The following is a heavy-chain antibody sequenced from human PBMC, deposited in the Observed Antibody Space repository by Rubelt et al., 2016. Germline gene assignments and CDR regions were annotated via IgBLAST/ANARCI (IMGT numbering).Heavy chain of an antibody. D-gene: IGHD3-10*01. V-gene: IGHV1-69*01. J-gene: IGHJ4*02. CDR1: GGTFSSYA. Sequence: QVQLVQSGAEVKKPGSSVKVSCKASGGTFSSYAISWVRQAPGQGLEWMGGIIPIFGTENYEEKVQGRVTITADESTGTAYMELSSLRSEDTAVYYCARDGLGPCDYWGQGTLVTVSS. CDR2: IIPIFGTE. CDR3: ARDGLGPCDY.